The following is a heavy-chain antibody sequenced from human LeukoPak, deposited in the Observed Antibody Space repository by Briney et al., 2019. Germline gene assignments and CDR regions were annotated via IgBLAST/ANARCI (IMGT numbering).Heavy chain of an antibody. V-gene: IGHV4-61*02. J-gene: IGHJ4*02. Sequence: SQTLSLTCTVSGGSISSGSYYWRWIRQPAGKGLEWIGRIYTSGSTNYNPSLKSRVTISVDTSKNQFSLKLSSVTAADTAVYYCARLYTYGPYYFDYWGQGTLVTVSS. CDR1: GGSISSGSYY. D-gene: IGHD5-18*01. CDR2: IYTSGST. CDR3: ARLYTYGPYYFDY.